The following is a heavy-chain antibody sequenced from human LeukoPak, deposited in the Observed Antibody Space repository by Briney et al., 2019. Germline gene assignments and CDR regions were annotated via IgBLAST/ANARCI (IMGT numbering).Heavy chain of an antibody. CDR3: ARDGGVTTEYNWFDP. CDR2: IYYSGST. Sequence: SVTLSLTCTVSGGSISSYYWSWIRQPPGKGLEWIGYIYYSGSTNYNPSLKSRVTISVDTSKNQFSLKLSSVTAADTAVYYCARDGGVTTEYNWFDPWGQGTLVTVSS. CDR1: GGSISSYY. J-gene: IGHJ5*02. D-gene: IGHD4-11*01. V-gene: IGHV4-59*01.